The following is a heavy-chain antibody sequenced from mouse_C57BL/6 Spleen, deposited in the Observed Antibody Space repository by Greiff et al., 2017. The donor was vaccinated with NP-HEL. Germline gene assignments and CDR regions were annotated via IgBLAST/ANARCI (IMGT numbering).Heavy chain of an antibody. Sequence: EVKLQESGGGLVQPGGSMKLSCVASGFTFSNYWMNWVRQSPEKGLEWVAQIRLKSDNYATHYAESVKGRFTISRDDSKSSVYLQMNNLRAEDTGIYYCTGGSSYRGAYWGQGTLVTVSA. V-gene: IGHV6-3*01. CDR1: GFTFSNYW. CDR2: IRLKSDNYAT. CDR3: TGGSSYRGAY. D-gene: IGHD1-1*01. J-gene: IGHJ3*01.